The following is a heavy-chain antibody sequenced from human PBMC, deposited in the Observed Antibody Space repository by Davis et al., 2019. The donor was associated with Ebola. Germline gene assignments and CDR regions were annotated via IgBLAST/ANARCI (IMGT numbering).Heavy chain of an antibody. CDR3: ARESSRRLIAAVPAAMFPY. CDR2: ISWNSGSI. D-gene: IGHD2-2*01. V-gene: IGHV3-9*01. J-gene: IGHJ4*02. Sequence: SLKISCAASGFTFDDYAMHWVRQAPGKGLEWVSGISWNSGSIGYADSVKGRFTISRDNAKNSLYLQMNSLRAEDTAVYYCARESSRRLIAAVPAAMFPYWGQGTLVTVSS. CDR1: GFTFDDYA.